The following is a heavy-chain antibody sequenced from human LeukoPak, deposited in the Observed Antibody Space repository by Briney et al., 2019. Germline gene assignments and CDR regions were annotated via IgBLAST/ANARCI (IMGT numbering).Heavy chain of an antibody. CDR1: GGSFSGYY. Sequence: NPSETLSLTCAVYGGSFSGYYWTWIRQSPGKGLEWIGEINQSGSTNHNPSLKSRVTISVDTSKNQFSLKVTSMTAADTAIYYCARARGAAPMDYWSQGTLVTVSS. J-gene: IGHJ4*02. D-gene: IGHD6-25*01. CDR3: ARARGAAPMDY. V-gene: IGHV4-34*01. CDR2: INQSGST.